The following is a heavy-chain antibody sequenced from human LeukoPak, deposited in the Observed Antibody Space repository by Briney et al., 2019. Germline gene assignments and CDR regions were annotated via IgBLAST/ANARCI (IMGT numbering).Heavy chain of an antibody. V-gene: IGHV5-51*01. CDR3: ARRIPSGGWSYFDY. CDR1: GYSFTSYW. D-gene: IGHD6-19*01. J-gene: IGHJ4*02. CDR2: IYPGDSDT. Sequence: GESLKISCKGSGYSFTSYWIGWVRQLPGKGLEWMGLIYPGDSDTRYSPSFQGQVTISADKSIGTAYLQWSSLKASDSAMYYCARRIPSGGWSYFDYWGQGTLVTVSS.